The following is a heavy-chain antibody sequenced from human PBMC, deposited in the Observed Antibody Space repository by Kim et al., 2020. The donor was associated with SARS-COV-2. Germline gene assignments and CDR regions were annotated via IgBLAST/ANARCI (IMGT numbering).Heavy chain of an antibody. D-gene: IGHD6-19*01. CDR3: ARASSGGHDMSQF. Sequence: NYAQKFQGRVTMTADTSTNTGHMELRSLTSDDTAVYYCARASSGGHDMSQFWGQGTLVTVSS. J-gene: IGHJ4*02. V-gene: IGHV1-18*01.